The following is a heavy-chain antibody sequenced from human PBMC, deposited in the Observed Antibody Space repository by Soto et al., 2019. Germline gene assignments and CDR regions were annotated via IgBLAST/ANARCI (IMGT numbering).Heavy chain of an antibody. Sequence: ASVKVSCKASGGTFSSYAISWVRQAPGQGLEWMGGIIPIFGTANYAQKFQGRVTITADESTSTAYMELSSLRSEDTAVYYCARAYDYVWGSYRSRDYYYGMDVWGQGTTVTV. CDR2: IIPIFGTA. D-gene: IGHD3-16*02. CDR3: ARAYDYVWGSYRSRDYYYGMDV. CDR1: GGTFSSYA. J-gene: IGHJ6*02. V-gene: IGHV1-69*13.